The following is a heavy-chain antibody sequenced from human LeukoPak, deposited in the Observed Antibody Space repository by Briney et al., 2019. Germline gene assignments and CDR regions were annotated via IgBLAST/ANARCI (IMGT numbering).Heavy chain of an antibody. D-gene: IGHD3-22*01. CDR3: ARSPMTYYYDSSGYYYPFDY. Sequence: GASVKVSCKASGGTFSSYAISWVRQAPGQGLEWMGGIIPIFGTANYAQKFQGRVTITTDESTSTAYMELSSLRSEDTAVYYCARSPMTYYYDSSGYYYPFDYWGQGTLVTVSS. V-gene: IGHV1-69*05. J-gene: IGHJ4*02. CDR2: IIPIFGTA. CDR1: GGTFSSYA.